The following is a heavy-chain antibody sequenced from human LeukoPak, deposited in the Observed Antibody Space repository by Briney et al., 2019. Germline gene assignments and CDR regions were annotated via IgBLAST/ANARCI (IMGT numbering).Heavy chain of an antibody. CDR2: IYPGDPDT. V-gene: IGHV5-51*01. J-gene: IGHJ3*02. Sequence: GESLKISCKGSGYRFTSYWIGRVRQMPGKGLEWMGIIYPGDPDTRYSPSFQGQVTISADKSISTAYLQWSSLKASDTAMYYCARVNDGWESRAFDIWGQGTMVTVSS. D-gene: IGHD5-24*01. CDR3: ARVNDGWESRAFDI. CDR1: GYRFTSYW.